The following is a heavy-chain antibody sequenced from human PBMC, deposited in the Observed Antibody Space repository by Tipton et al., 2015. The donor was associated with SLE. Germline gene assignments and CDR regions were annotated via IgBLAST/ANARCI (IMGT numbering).Heavy chain of an antibody. CDR3: ARVWDYGGNDK. J-gene: IGHJ4*02. CDR2: IWYDGSNK. Sequence: SLRLSCAASGFTFSSYGMYWVRQAPGKGLEWVAVIWYDGSNKYYADSVKGRFTISRDNSKHTVFLQMNSLRAEDTALYYCARVWDYGGNDKWGQGTLFTVAS. CDR1: GFTFSSYG. V-gene: IGHV3-33*01. D-gene: IGHD4-23*01.